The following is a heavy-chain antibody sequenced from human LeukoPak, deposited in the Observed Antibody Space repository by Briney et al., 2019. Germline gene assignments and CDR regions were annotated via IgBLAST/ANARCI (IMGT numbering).Heavy chain of an antibody. Sequence: GGSLRLSCAASGFTFSSYSMNWVRQAPGKGLEWVSSISSSSSYIYYADSVKGRFTISRDNAKNSLYLQMNSLRAEDTALYYCAKGYDILTGIDYWGQGTLVTVSS. J-gene: IGHJ4*02. CDR3: AKGYDILTGIDY. V-gene: IGHV3-21*04. CDR1: GFTFSSYS. D-gene: IGHD3-9*01. CDR2: ISSSSSYI.